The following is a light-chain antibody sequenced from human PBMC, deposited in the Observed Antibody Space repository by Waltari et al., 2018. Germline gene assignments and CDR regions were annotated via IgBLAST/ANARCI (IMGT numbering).Light chain of an antibody. V-gene: IGKV1-NL1*01. CDR3: QQYYIIPYT. CDR2: TTS. J-gene: IGKJ2*01. CDR1: QGISNS. Sequence: DVQMTQSQSSLSASVGDRVTITCRASQGISNSLVWYQQKPGKAPKLLLSTTSTLQSGVPSRFSGSGSGTVFTLTISSLQPEDFATYYCQQYYIIPYTFGQGTNLEIK.